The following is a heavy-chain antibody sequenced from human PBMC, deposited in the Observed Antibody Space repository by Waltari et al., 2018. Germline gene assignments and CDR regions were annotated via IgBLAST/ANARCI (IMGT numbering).Heavy chain of an antibody. J-gene: IGHJ1*01. CDR2: IAYDGTNL. CDR1: GFTFSSHA. D-gene: IGHD1-26*01. Sequence: QVQLVESGGGVVQPGRSLRLSCEASGFTFSSHAMHWVRQAPGEGLEWVSHIAYDGTNLLYVDSVTARFAISRDDSKNTLYLQMDSLRPEDTAVYYCLAGVGGRDFGNWGQGTLVTVSS. V-gene: IGHV3-30*03. CDR3: LAGVGGRDFGN.